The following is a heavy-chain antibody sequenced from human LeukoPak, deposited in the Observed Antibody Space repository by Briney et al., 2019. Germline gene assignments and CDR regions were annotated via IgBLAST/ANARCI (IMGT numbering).Heavy chain of an antibody. CDR3: ARVSAPGTSGWYFGY. CDR1: GFTFSSYG. D-gene: IGHD6-19*01. V-gene: IGHV3-48*02. Sequence: GGSLRLSCAASGFTFSSYGMNWVRQAPGKRLEWVSFISTSSNRIDYADSVKGRFTMSRDNAKNLLYLQMSSLRDEDTAMYYCARVSAPGTSGWYFGYWGQGTLVTVSS. J-gene: IGHJ4*02. CDR2: ISTSSNRI.